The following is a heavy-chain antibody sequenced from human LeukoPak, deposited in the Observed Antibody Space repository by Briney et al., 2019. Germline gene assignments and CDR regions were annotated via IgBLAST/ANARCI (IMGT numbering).Heavy chain of an antibody. CDR2: ISGSGGST. D-gene: IGHD5-18*01. V-gene: IGHV3-23*01. Sequence: LPGGSLRLSCAASAFTFRSYAMIWVRQAPGKGLEWVSGISGSGGSTYYSDSAKGRFTISRDNSNNTLYLQMSSLRAEDTAVYYCAKGAASRGYTYVANWGQGTLVTVSS. CDR1: AFTFRSYA. J-gene: IGHJ4*02. CDR3: AKGAASRGYTYVAN.